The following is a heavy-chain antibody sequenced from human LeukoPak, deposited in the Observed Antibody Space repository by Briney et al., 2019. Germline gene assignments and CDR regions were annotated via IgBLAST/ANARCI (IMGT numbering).Heavy chain of an antibody. D-gene: IGHD1-26*01. Sequence: GGSLRLSCAASGFTFSAYGMHWVRQAPGKGLEWVAVISYDGSNKYYADSVKGRFTISRDNSKNTLYLQMNSLRAEDTAVYYCAKTRGTYNAYYYCIDVWGKGTTVTVSS. CDR1: GFTFSAYG. CDR3: AKTRGTYNAYYYCIDV. CDR2: ISYDGSNK. J-gene: IGHJ6*03. V-gene: IGHV3-30*18.